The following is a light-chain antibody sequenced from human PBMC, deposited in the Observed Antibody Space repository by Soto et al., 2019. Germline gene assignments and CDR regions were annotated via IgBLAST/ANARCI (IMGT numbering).Light chain of an antibody. CDR2: GAS. CDR3: QQYDTWPPA. CDR1: QSVSSN. V-gene: IGKV3-15*01. Sequence: EVLMTQSPATLSVSPGERATLSCRASQSVSSNLAWYQQKPGQAPRLLIYGASTRAPGIPDRFSSSGSGTEFTLTISSLQSEDLAVFFCQQYDTWPPAFGQGTKVEIK. J-gene: IGKJ2*01.